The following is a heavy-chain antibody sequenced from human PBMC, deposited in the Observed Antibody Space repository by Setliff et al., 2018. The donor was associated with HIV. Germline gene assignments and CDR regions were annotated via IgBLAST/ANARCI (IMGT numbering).Heavy chain of an antibody. J-gene: IGHJ4*02. CDR2: INHSGST. CDR3: ARGPPGSSVGWYVGY. D-gene: IGHD6-19*01. Sequence: SETLSLTCAVYGGSFSGFYWNWIRQPPGKGLEWIGEINHSGSTNYNPSLKSRVTISVDTSKNQFSLRLSSVIAADTAVYYCARGPPGSSVGWYVGYWGQGTLVTVSS. CDR1: GGSFSGFY. V-gene: IGHV4-34*01.